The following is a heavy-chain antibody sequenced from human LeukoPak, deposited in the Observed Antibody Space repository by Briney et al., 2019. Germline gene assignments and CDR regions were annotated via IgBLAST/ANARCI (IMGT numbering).Heavy chain of an antibody. CDR2: INPDGSAT. J-gene: IGHJ4*02. V-gene: IGHV3-7*03. Sequence: GGSLRLSCAASGFTFRSDWMSWVRQSPEKGLEWAANINPDGSATYYVDSVKGRFIISRDNTKNSLYLQMNSLRAEDTAVYYCARGRPHGNDYWGQGTLVTVSS. CDR1: GFTFRSDW. CDR3: ARGRPHGNDY. D-gene: IGHD4-23*01.